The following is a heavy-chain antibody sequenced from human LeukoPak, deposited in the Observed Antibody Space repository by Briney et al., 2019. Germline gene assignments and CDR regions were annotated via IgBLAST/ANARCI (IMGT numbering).Heavy chain of an antibody. CDR2: INPNSGGT. Sequence: ASVKVSCKASVYTFTGYYMHWVRQAPGQGLEWIGWINPNSGGTNYAQKFQGRVTMTRDTSISTAYMELSRLRYDDTAVYYCARDRAAALYDAFDIWGQGTMVTVSS. J-gene: IGHJ3*02. CDR1: VYTFTGYY. V-gene: IGHV1-2*02. CDR3: ARDRAAALYDAFDI. D-gene: IGHD6-13*01.